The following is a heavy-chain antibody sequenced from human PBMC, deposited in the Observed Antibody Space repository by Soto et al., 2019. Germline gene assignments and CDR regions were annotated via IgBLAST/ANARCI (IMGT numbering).Heavy chain of an antibody. J-gene: IGHJ5*01. V-gene: IGHV4-30-4*01. D-gene: IGHD2-15*01. CDR3: ARGRYCLTGRCFPNWFDS. Sequence: SATLSLTCSVSGDSISTVDYFWAWIRQPPGQALEYIGYIYKSATTYYNPSFESRVAISLDTSKSQFSLNVTSVTAAGTAVYFCARGRYCLTGRCFPNWFDSWGQGTLVTVSS. CDR2: IYKSATT. CDR1: GDSISTVDYF.